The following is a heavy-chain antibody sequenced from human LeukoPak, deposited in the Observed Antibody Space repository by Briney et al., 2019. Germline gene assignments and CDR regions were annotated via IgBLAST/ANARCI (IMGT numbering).Heavy chain of an antibody. Sequence: GGSLRLSCEASGFTFTTYSMNWVRQAPGKGLEWVSYISSSSTTIYYADSVKGRFTISRDNAENSLYLQMNSLRAEDTAVYYCARDTIFGVVTGWNAFDIWGQGTMVTVSS. CDR2: ISSSSTTI. CDR3: ARDTIFGVVTGWNAFDI. J-gene: IGHJ3*02. CDR1: GFTFTTYS. V-gene: IGHV3-48*01. D-gene: IGHD3-3*01.